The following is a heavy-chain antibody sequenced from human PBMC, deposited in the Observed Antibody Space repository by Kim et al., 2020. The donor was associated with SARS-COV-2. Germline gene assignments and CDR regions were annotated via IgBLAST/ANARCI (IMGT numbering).Heavy chain of an antibody. CDR3: AREGDTAMVIGDAFDI. CDR1: GGSISSGGYY. CDR2: IYYSGST. D-gene: IGHD5-18*01. V-gene: IGHV4-31*03. J-gene: IGHJ3*02. Sequence: SETLSLTCTVSGGSISSGGYYWSWIRQHPGKGLEWIGYIYYSGSTYYNPSLKSRVTISVDTSKNQFSLKLSSVTAADTAVYYCAREGDTAMVIGDAFDIWGQGTMVTVSS.